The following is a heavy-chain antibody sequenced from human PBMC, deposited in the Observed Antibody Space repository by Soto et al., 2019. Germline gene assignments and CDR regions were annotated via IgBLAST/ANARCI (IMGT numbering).Heavy chain of an antibody. CDR2: INTGGTTT. CDR1: TVTFSGFL. D-gene: IGHD4-4*01. V-gene: IGHV3-74*01. Sequence: GGSLRLSSAASTVTFSGFLVHWVRQAPGQGLVWVSRINTGGTTTTYADSVKGRFTTSRDNAANTLYLQMNSLRAEDTAVYYCASVTTGKFGVWNYWGQGTLVTVSS. J-gene: IGHJ4*02. CDR3: ASVTTGKFGVWNY.